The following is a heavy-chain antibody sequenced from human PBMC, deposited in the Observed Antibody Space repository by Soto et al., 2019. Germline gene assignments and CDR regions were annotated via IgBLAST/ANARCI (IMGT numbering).Heavy chain of an antibody. V-gene: IGHV3-48*01. J-gene: IGHJ4*02. D-gene: IGHD2-15*01. CDR1: GFTFSSYS. CDR3: ARDQGYCSGGSCSRTNFDY. CDR2: ISSSSSTI. Sequence: GGSLRLSCAASGFTFSSYSMNWVRQAPGKGLEWVSYISSSSSTIYYADSVKGRFTISRDNAKNSLYLQMNSLRAEDTAVYYCARDQGYCSGGSCSRTNFDYWGQGTLVTVSS.